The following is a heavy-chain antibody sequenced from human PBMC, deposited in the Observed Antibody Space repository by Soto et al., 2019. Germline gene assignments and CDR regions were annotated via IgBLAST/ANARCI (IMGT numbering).Heavy chain of an antibody. D-gene: IGHD6-13*01. V-gene: IGHV3-30*18. Sequence: GGSLRLSCAASGFTFNNWVRQAPGKGLEWVAVISYDGSNKYYADSVKGRFTISRDNSKNTLYLEMNNLRAEDTAVYYCAKGRSSSWTLFDYWGQGTLVTVSS. J-gene: IGHJ4*02. CDR3: AKGRSSSWTLFDY. CDR2: ISYDGSNK. CDR1: GFTFN.